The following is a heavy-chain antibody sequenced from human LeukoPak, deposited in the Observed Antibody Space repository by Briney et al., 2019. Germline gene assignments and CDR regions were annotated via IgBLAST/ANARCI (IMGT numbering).Heavy chain of an antibody. CDR3: AKDFLSGSYSLYYFDY. CDR2: ISGSGGST. CDR1: GFTFSSYA. Sequence: PGGSLRLSCAASGFTFSSYAMSWVRQAPGKGLEWVSAISGSGGSTYYADSVKGRFTISRDNSKSTLYLQMNSLRAEDTAVYYCAKDFLSGSYSLYYFDYWGQGTLVTVSA. J-gene: IGHJ4*02. D-gene: IGHD1-26*01. V-gene: IGHV3-23*01.